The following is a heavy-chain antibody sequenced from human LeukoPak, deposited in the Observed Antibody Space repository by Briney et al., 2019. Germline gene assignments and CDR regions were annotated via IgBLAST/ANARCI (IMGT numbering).Heavy chain of an antibody. V-gene: IGHV3-33*08. D-gene: IGHD6-19*01. CDR1: GFTFSTYG. J-gene: IGHJ4*02. CDR3: ARLTGWSAIDY. CDR2: IWYDGSKK. Sequence: GRSLRLSCAASGFTFSTYGMHWVRQAPGKGLEWVAIIWYDGSKKYYADSVKGRFTISRDNSMNTLYLQMNSLRAEDTAVYYCARLTGWSAIDYWGQGTLVTVSS.